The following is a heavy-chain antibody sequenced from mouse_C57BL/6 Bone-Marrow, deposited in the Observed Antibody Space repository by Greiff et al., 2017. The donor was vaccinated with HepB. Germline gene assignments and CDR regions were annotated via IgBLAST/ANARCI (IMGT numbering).Heavy chain of an antibody. V-gene: IGHV7-4*01. CDR1: GFTFNDYQ. J-gene: IGHJ3*01. CDR3: VKAVSSGSSYTWFAY. CDR2: IRNKANGYTT. Sequence: EVKVVESGGGLVQPGASLRLSCAASGFTFNDYQMSWVRQAPGKAPEWLALIRNKANGYTTEYTASVKGRFTISRDNSQNSLYLQMNTLRAEDSATYYCVKAVSSGSSYTWFAYWGQGTLVTVSA. D-gene: IGHD1-1*01.